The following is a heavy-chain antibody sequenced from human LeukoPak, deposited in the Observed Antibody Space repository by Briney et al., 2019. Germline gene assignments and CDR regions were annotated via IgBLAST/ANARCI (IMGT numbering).Heavy chain of an antibody. Sequence: ASVKVSCKASGYTFTGYYMHWVRQAPGQGLEWMGWINPNSGGTNYAQKFQGRVTMTRDTSISTAYMELSSLRSEDTAVYYCARDIAAGEGTDWGQGTLVTVSS. CDR1: GYTFTGYY. CDR2: INPNSGGT. D-gene: IGHD6-6*01. V-gene: IGHV1-2*02. CDR3: ARDIAAGEGTD. J-gene: IGHJ4*02.